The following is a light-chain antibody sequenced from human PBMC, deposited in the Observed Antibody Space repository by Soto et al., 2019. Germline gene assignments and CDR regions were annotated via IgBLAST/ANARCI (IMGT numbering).Light chain of an antibody. CDR1: QSVSSNF. J-gene: IGKJ1*01. V-gene: IGKV3-20*01. CDR3: QQDGNSPPT. CDR2: GAS. Sequence: EMVLTQSPGTLSLSPGERATLSCKASQSVSSNFLAWYQRKPVQAPSLLIYGASYRYTDSPYRFSGSGSGTDFNLTITRLEPDDLAVYYCQQDGNSPPTYGQGTKVES.